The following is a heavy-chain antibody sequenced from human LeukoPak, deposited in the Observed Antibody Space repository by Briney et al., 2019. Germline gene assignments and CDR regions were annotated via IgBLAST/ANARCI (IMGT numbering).Heavy chain of an antibody. J-gene: IGHJ4*02. V-gene: IGHV3-21*01. Sequence: GGSLRLSCAASGFTFSSYSMNWARQAPGKGLEWVSSISSSSSYIYYADSVKGRFTISRDNAKNSLCLQMNSLRAEDTAVYYCARVGYTYYDYVWGSYRTYYFDYWGQGTLVTVSS. D-gene: IGHD3-16*02. CDR3: ARVGYTYYDYVWGSYRTYYFDY. CDR2: ISSSSSYI. CDR1: GFTFSSYS.